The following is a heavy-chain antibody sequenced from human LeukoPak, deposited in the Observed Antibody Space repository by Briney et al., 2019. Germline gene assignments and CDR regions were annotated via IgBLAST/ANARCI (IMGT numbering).Heavy chain of an antibody. CDR1: GGSISSYY. CDR3: AGTRDDFWSSYYIEEESSPFHY. D-gene: IGHD3-3*01. V-gene: IGHV4-59*01. CDR2: IYNNGRT. J-gene: IGHJ4*02. Sequence: SETLSLTCTVSGGSISSYYSSWIRQPPGKGLEWIGYIYNNGRTNYNPSLKSRVTISVDTSKNQFSLKLSSVTAADTAVYYCAGTRDDFWSSYYIEEESSPFHYWGQGTLVTVSS.